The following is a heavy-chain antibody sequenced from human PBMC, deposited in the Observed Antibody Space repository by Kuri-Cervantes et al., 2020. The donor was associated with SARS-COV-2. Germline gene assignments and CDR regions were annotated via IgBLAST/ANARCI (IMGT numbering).Heavy chain of an antibody. CDR2: INHSGST. D-gene: IGHD3-3*01. CDR3: ARAVTSIFGVPTNWFDP. CDR1: GGSFSGYY. J-gene: IGHJ5*02. V-gene: IGHV4-34*01. Sequence: GSLRLSCAVYGGSFSGYYWSWIRQPPGKGLEWIGEINHSGSTNYNPSLKSRVTISVDTSKNQFSLKLSSVTAADTAVYYCARAVTSIFGVPTNWFDPWGRGTLVTVSS.